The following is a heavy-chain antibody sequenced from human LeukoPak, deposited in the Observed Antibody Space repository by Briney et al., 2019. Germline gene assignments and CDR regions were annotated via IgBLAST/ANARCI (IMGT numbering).Heavy chain of an antibody. CDR1: GGTFISYA. CDR2: ITPILGTA. CDR3: ARDSAANYYGAGSYYYGMDV. Sequence: ASVKVSCKASGGTFISYAISWVRQAPGQGLEWMGGITPILGTANYAQKFQGRVTITADKSTSTAYKELSSLRSEDTAVYYCARDSAANYYGAGSYYYGMDVWGKGTTVTASS. J-gene: IGHJ6*04. V-gene: IGHV1-69*10. D-gene: IGHD3-10*01.